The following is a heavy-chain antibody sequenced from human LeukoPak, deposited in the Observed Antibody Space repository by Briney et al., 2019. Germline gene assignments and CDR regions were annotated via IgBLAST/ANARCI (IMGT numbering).Heavy chain of an antibody. J-gene: IGHJ5*02. CDR2: INPSGGST. Sequence: ASVKLSCNASGYTFTSYYMHWVRQAPGQGLEWMGIINPSGGSTSYTQKLQVRVTMTRNMSASTVYMESSSLSSKAPAVYYVAREGLSWVNWFHPWGQETLVPVFS. CDR1: GYTFTSYY. CDR3: AREGLSWVNWFHP. V-gene: IGHV1-46*01. D-gene: IGHD3-16*02.